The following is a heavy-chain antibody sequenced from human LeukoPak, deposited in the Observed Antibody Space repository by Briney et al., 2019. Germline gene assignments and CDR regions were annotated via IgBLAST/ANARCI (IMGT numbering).Heavy chain of an antibody. CDR3: ARDGPNSDGYDFDC. V-gene: IGHV3-74*01. D-gene: IGHD5-18*01. J-gene: IGHJ4*02. CDR1: GFTFSSYW. CDR2: INSDGSST. Sequence: GGSLRLSCAASGFTFSSYWMHWVRQAPGKGLVWVSRINSDGSSTSYADSVKGRFTISRDNAKNTLFLQMNSLRVEDTAVYYCARDGPNSDGYDFDCWGQGTLVTVPS.